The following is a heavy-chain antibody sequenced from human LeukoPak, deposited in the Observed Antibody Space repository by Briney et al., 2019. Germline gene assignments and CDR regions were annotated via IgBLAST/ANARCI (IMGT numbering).Heavy chain of an antibody. CDR2: INPNNGGT. D-gene: IGHD6-13*01. CDR3: ARSLRYSSSWYSFFDY. J-gene: IGHJ4*02. V-gene: IGHV1-2*02. Sequence: ASVKVSCKASGYTFTGYYMHWARQAPGQGLEWMGWINPNNGGTNYAQKFQGRVTMTRDTSISTAYMELSRLRSDDTAVYYCARSLRYSSSWYSFFDYWGQGTLVTVSS. CDR1: GYTFTGYY.